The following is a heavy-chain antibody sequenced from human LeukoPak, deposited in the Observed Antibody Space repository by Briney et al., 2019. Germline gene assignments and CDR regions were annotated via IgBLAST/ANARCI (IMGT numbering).Heavy chain of an antibody. CDR2: IYTSGGT. CDR3: AGRGSNSGTFDI. CDR1: GGSVNSGNYY. V-gene: IGHV4-61*02. Sequence: PSETLSLTCTVSGGSVNSGNYYWTWIRQPVGKRLEWIGRIYTSGGTDYNPSLKARATLSVDKSKNQFSLNLASLTAADTALYYCAGRGSNSGTFDIWGPGTFVTVSS. J-gene: IGHJ3*02. D-gene: IGHD4-23*01.